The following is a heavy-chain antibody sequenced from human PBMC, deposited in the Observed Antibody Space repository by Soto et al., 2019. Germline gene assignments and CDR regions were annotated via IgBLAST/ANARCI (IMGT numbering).Heavy chain of an antibody. CDR3: ARLVWSYGTWFDP. CDR2: IYHSGST. V-gene: IGHV4-30-2*01. J-gene: IGHJ5*02. D-gene: IGHD5-18*01. Sequence: SETLSLTSAVSDGSIRSGCYSWSWIRQPPGKGLEWIGYIYHSGSTYYNPSLKSRVTISVDRSKNQFSLKLSSVTAADTAVYYCARLVWSYGTWFDPWGQGTLVTVSS. CDR1: DGSIRSGCYS.